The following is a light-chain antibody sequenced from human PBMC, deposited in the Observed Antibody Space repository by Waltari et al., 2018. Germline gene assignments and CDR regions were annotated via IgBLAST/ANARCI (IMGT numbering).Light chain of an antibody. CDR1: RGHSSNV. J-gene: IGLJ3*02. CDR3: QTGGHGTWV. CDR2: FNSDGSH. Sequence: QLVLTQSPSASASLGASVKLTSTLSRGHSSNVIAWLQQRPEKGPRYLMKFNSDGSHNKGDEIPARFSGSSSGAERYLAISSLQSEDEGDYYCQTGGHGTWVFGGGTKLTVL. V-gene: IGLV4-69*01.